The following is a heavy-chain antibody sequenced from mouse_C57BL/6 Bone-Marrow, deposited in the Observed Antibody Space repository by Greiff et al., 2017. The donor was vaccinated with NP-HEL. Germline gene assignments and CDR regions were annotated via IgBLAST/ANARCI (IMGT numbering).Heavy chain of an antibody. CDR1: GFTFSSYG. Sequence: DVQLQESGGDLVKPGGSLKLSCAASGFTFSSYGMSWVRQTPDKRLEWVATISSGGSYTYYPDSVKGRFTISRDNAKNTLYLQMSSLKSEDTAMYYCARPAGYAMDYWGQGTSVTVSS. CDR3: ARPAGYAMDY. J-gene: IGHJ4*01. V-gene: IGHV5-6*01. CDR2: ISSGGSYT. D-gene: IGHD1-2*01.